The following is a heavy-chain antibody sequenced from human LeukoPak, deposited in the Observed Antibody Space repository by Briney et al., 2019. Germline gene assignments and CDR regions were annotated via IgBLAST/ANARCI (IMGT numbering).Heavy chain of an antibody. Sequence: SETLSLTCTVSGGSISSGSYYWSWIRQPAGKGLEWIGRIYTSGSTNYNPSLKSRVTISVDTSKNQFSLKLSSVTAADTAVYYCARDGTDMALGGYYFDYWGQGTLVTVSS. D-gene: IGHD5-18*01. CDR2: IYTSGST. CDR3: ARDGTDMALGGYYFDY. CDR1: GGSISSGSYY. V-gene: IGHV4-61*02. J-gene: IGHJ4*02.